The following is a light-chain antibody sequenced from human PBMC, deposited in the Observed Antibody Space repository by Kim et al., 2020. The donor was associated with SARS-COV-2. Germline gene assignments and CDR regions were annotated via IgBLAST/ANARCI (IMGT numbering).Light chain of an antibody. J-gene: IGKJ1*01. Sequence: EIVLTQSPGTLSLSPGERATLSCRTSQSVNSAYLAWYLQKPGQVPRLLIYGASRRATGIPDRFSGSGSGTDFTLSISRLEPEDFAVYYYRHYAGPFGQGTKVEIK. CDR1: QSVNSAY. V-gene: IGKV3-20*01. CDR3: RHYAGP. CDR2: GAS.